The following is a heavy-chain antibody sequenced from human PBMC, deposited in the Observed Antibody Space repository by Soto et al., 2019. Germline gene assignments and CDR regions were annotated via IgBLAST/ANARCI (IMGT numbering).Heavy chain of an antibody. CDR2: IIPIFGTA. J-gene: IGHJ4*02. CDR1: GGTFSSYA. Sequence: SVKVSCKASGGTFSSYAISWVRQAPGQGLEWMGGIIPIFGTANYAQKFQGRVTITAAESTSTAYMELSSLRSEATAVYYCASHTTVVTNFNYSRQLTLITVSS. CDR3: ASHTTVVTNFNY. D-gene: IGHD3-10*01. V-gene: IGHV1-69*13.